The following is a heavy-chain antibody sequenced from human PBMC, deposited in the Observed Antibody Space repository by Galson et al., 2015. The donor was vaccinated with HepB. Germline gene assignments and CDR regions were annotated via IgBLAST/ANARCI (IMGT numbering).Heavy chain of an antibody. CDR3: AKDSVSGTYVPTYSDS. V-gene: IGHV3-23*01. J-gene: IGHJ4*02. Sequence: SLRLSCAASGFNFRSHVMTWVRQAPGKGLECVSSLSGSGAITYYADSVKGRFTIPRDNSQNRIFLNMNRLRAEDTALYYCAKDSVSGTYVPTYSDSWGQGTLVTVSS. CDR1: GFNFRSHV. D-gene: IGHD1-26*01. CDR2: LSGSGAIT.